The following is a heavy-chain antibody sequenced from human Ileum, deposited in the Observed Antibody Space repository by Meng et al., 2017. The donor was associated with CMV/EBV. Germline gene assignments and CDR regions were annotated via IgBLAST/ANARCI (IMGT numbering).Heavy chain of an antibody. Sequence: QWQLQESDPGLVRPHQTLSLTCSVSGGSITTVNYYWNWIRQPAGKGLEWIGRLNTNGVTSYNPSLNSRLTISMDTSRNQFSLDLKSVTAADTAMYYCTRSRPYGDYIDYWGQGALVTVSS. CDR3: TRSRPYGDYIDY. CDR1: GGSITTVNYY. J-gene: IGHJ4*02. V-gene: IGHV4-61*02. D-gene: IGHD4-17*01. CDR2: LNTNGVT.